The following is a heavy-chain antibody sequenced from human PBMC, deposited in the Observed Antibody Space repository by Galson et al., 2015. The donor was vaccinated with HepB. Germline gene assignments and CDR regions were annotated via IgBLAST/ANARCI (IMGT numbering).Heavy chain of an antibody. CDR2: IHRGGAT. CDR1: EFSIDNYY. Sequence: SLRLSCAASEFSIDNYYMNWVRQAPGKGLEWVSVIHRGGATFYTDSVKGRFTISRDISKNTLYLQMNSLRGEDTAVYYCARESWYGFHTWGQGTPVSVSS. V-gene: IGHV3-53*01. CDR3: ARESWYGFHT. D-gene: IGHD3-10*01. J-gene: IGHJ5*02.